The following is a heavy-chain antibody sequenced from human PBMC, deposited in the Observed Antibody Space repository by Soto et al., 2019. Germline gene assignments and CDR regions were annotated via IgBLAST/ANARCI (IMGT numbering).Heavy chain of an antibody. CDR2: ISSSGSTI. V-gene: IGHV3-11*01. CDR3: ARAPDFWSGYYTGIDWFDP. CDR1: GFTFSDYY. D-gene: IGHD3-3*01. Sequence: GGSLRLSCAASGFTFSDYYMSWIRQAPGKRLECISYISSSGSTIYYADSVKGRFTISRDNAKNSLYLQMNSLRAEDTAVYYCARAPDFWSGYYTGIDWFDPWGQGTLVTVSS. J-gene: IGHJ5*02.